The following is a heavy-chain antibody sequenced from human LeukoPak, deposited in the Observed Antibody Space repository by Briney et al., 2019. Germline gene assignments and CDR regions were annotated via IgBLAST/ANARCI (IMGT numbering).Heavy chain of an antibody. CDR3: ARERPYYDSSGYYCLGWFDP. J-gene: IGHJ5*02. CDR2: INHSGST. D-gene: IGHD3-22*01. Sequence: SETLSLTCAVYGGSFSGYYWSWIRQPPGKGLEWIGEINHSGSTNYNPSLKSRVTISVDTSKNQFSLKLSSVTAADTAVYYCARERPYYDSSGYYCLGWFDPWGQGTLVTVSS. V-gene: IGHV4-34*01. CDR1: GGSFSGYY.